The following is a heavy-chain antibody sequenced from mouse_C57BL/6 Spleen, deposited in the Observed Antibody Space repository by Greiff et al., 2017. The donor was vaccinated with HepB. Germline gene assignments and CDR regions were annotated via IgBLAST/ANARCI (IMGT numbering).Heavy chain of an antibody. CDR2: ILPGSGST. Sequence: VQLQQSGAELMKPGASVKLSCKATGYTFTGYWIEWVKQRPGHGLEWIGEILPGSGSTNYNEKFKGKATFTADTSSNTAYMQLSSLTTEDSAIYYCARSGVITTVVAHWYFDVWGTGTTVTVSS. CDR1: GYTFTGYW. D-gene: IGHD1-1*01. J-gene: IGHJ1*03. V-gene: IGHV1-9*01. CDR3: ARSGVITTVVAHWYFDV.